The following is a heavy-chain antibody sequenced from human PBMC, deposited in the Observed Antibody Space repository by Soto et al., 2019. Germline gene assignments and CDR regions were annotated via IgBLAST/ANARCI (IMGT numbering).Heavy chain of an antibody. CDR2: IYYSGST. Sequence: SETLSLTCSVSGGSISSGGYYWNWIRQHPGKGLEWIGSIYYSGSTYYHPSLTSRLTISLDTSKNQFSLKLSSVTAADTAVYYCAQTQGPRGHSSGYDYWGQGTLVIVSS. D-gene: IGHD5-18*01. V-gene: IGHV4-31*03. CDR3: AQTQGPRGHSSGYDY. J-gene: IGHJ4*02. CDR1: GGSISSGGYY.